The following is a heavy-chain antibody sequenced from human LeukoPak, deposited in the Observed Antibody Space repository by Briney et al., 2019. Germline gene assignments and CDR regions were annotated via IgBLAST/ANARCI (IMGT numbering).Heavy chain of an antibody. V-gene: IGHV1-2*02. J-gene: IGHJ4*02. CDR2: INPNSGGT. Sequence: ASVKVSCKASGYTFTDYYMHWVRQAPGQGLEWMGWINPNSGGTNYAQRFQGRVTMTRDTSISTAYMELSRLRSDDTAVYYCASTRITMVRGVPLDYWGQGTLVTVSS. D-gene: IGHD3-10*01. CDR3: ASTRITMVRGVPLDY. CDR1: GYTFTDYY.